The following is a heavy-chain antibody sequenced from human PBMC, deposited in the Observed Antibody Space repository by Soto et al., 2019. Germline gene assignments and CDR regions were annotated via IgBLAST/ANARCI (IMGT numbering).Heavy chain of an antibody. J-gene: IGHJ4*02. Sequence: GASVKVSCKASGYTFTGYYMHWVRQAPGQGLEWMGWINPNSGGTNYAQKFQGWVTMTRDTSISTVYMELSRLRSDDTAVYYCARDGPWGYCSGGSCYSGLFDYWGQGTLVTVSS. V-gene: IGHV1-2*04. CDR3: ARDGPWGYCSGGSCYSGLFDY. D-gene: IGHD2-15*01. CDR2: INPNSGGT. CDR1: GYTFTGYY.